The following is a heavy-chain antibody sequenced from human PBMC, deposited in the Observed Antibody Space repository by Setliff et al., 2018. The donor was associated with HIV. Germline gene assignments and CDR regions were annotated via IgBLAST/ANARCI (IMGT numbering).Heavy chain of an antibody. V-gene: IGHV3-48*01. D-gene: IGHD3-9*01. CDR1: GFNFSTYD. J-gene: IGHJ4*02. Sequence: LRLSCAASGFNFSTYDMHWVRQAPGKGLEWVSFISGNSGAVTYADSVKGRFTISRDNARNSLYLQMSSLRAEDTAVYYCARGYDILTGTYWGQGTLVTVSS. CDR3: ARGYDILTGTY. CDR2: ISGNSGAV.